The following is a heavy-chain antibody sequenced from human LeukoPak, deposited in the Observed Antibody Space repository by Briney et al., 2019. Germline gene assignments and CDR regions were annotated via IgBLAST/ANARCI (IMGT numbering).Heavy chain of an antibody. V-gene: IGHV4-4*07. Sequence: PSETLSLTCTVAGGSISSYYWSWIRQPAGKGLEWIGRIYTSGSTNYNPSLKSRVTMSVDTSKNQFSLKLSSVTAADTAVYYCAKDAYYYDSSGYYYGWFDPWGQGTLVTASS. D-gene: IGHD3-22*01. CDR2: IYTSGST. J-gene: IGHJ5*02. CDR1: GGSISSYY. CDR3: AKDAYYYDSSGYYYGWFDP.